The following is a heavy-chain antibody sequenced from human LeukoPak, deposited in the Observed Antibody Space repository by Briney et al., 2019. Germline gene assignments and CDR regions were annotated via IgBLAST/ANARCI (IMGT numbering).Heavy chain of an antibody. J-gene: IGHJ5*02. V-gene: IGHV4-31*03. CDR3: AREGAKMLGFDP. D-gene: IGHD2-8*01. CDR2: IYYSGST. CDR1: GGSISSGGYY. Sequence: KPSQTLSLTCTVSGGSISSGGYYWSWIRQHPGKGLEWIGYIYYSGSTYYNPSLKSRVTISVDTSKNQFSLKLSSVTAADTAVYYCAREGAKMLGFDPWGQGTLVAVSS.